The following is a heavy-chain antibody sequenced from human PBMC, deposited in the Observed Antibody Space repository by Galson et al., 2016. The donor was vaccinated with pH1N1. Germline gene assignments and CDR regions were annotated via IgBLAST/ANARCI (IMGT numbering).Heavy chain of an antibody. Sequence: SVKVSCKASDYMFSSYAITWVRQDPGQGLEWMGTISGYNGNANYAQNFQGRITLTTDTSTRTAFMEPGSLRPDDTAVYYCARPAMRGYIDFWGQGTPVTVSA. J-gene: IGHJ4*02. V-gene: IGHV1-18*01. CDR1: DYMFSSYA. CDR2: ISGYNGNA. CDR3: ARPAMRGYIDF.